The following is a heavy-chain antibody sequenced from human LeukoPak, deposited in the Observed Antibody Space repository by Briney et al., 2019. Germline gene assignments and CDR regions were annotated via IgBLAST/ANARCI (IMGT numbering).Heavy chain of an antibody. CDR1: GGSISSYY. D-gene: IGHD3-9*01. V-gene: IGHV4-59*01. J-gene: IGHJ5*02. Sequence: KPSETLSLTCTVSGGSISSYYWSWIRQPPGKGLEWIGYIYYSGSTNYNPSLKSRVTISVDTSKNQFSLKLSSVTAADTAVYYCARDMGPVYDILTGPLDTAAVWFDPWGQGTLVTVSS. CDR3: ARDMGPVYDILTGPLDTAAVWFDP. CDR2: IYYSGST.